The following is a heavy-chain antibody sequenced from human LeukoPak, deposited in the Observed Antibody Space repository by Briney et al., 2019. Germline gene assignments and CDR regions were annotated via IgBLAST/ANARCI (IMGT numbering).Heavy chain of an antibody. Sequence: ASVKVSCKASGYTFTSYDINWVRQATGQGLEWMGWMNPDSGNTGYAQKFQGRVTITRNTSISTAYMELSSLRSEDTAVYYCARRSGGAYYYYMDVWGKGTTVTVSS. CDR2: MNPDSGNT. J-gene: IGHJ6*03. D-gene: IGHD3-10*01. CDR3: ARRSGGAYYYYMDV. CDR1: GYTFTSYD. V-gene: IGHV1-8*01.